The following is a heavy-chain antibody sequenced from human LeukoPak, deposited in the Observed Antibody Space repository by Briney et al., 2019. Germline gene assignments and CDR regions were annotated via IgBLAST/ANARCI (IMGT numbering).Heavy chain of an antibody. CDR3: ASDWNDAFDI. CDR1: GFTFSSYA. J-gene: IGHJ3*02. V-gene: IGHV3-30-3*01. Sequence: PGGSLRLSCAASGFTFSSYAMHWVRQAPAKGLDWVAVISSDGSNKYYADSVKGRFTISRDNSKNTLYLQMNSLRAEDTAVYYCASDWNDAFDIWGQGTMVTVSS. CDR2: ISSDGSNK. D-gene: IGHD1-1*01.